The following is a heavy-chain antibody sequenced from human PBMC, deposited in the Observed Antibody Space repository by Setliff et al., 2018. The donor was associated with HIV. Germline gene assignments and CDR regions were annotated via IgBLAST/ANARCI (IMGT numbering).Heavy chain of an antibody. CDR2: IVPKLGIT. D-gene: IGHD3-3*01. J-gene: IGHJ5*02. Sequence: ASVKVSCKASGDTFRSYAIGWVRQAPGQGLEWMGRIVPKLGITNYAQKSQTRVTFSADDFRTTAYMEMTTLRSEDTAVYYCARLIGDDFWSGHSNWFDPWGQGTLVTVSS. CDR1: GDTFRSYA. CDR3: ARLIGDDFWSGHSNWFDP. V-gene: IGHV1-69*04.